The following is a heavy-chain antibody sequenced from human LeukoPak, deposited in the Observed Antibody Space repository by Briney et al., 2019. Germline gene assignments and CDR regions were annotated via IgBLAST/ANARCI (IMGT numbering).Heavy chain of an antibody. CDR2: ISSSSSYI. J-gene: IGHJ4*02. CDR3: ATSTWGIVVVPAATHAGIDY. V-gene: IGHV3-21*01. D-gene: IGHD2-2*01. CDR1: GFTFSRFW. Sequence: GGSLRLSCAVSGFTFSRFWMSWVRQAPGKGLEWVSSISSSSSYIYYADSVKGRFTISRDNAKNSLYLQMNSLRAEDTAVYYCATSTWGIVVVPAATHAGIDYWGQGTLVTVSS.